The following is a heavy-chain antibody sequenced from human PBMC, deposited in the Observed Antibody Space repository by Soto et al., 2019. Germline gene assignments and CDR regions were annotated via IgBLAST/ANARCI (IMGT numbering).Heavy chain of an antibody. Sequence: EVQLVESGGGLVQPGGSLRLSCAASGFTFSSYWMHWVRQDAGKGLLWVSSIKTDGTVTQYADSVKGRFTVSRDNAKKPLYLQMNSLRAEDTAVYYCAKDLSWGQCDYWGQGVLVTVSS. CDR3: AKDLSWGQCDY. J-gene: IGHJ4*02. CDR2: IKTDGTVT. V-gene: IGHV3-74*03. D-gene: IGHD3-16*01. CDR1: GFTFSSYW.